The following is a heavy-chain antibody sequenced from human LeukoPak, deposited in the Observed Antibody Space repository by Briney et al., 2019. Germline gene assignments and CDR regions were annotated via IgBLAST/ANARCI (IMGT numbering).Heavy chain of an antibody. J-gene: IGHJ4*02. CDR2: ISAYNGNT. CDR3: ARDLLWFGELHPIDY. V-gene: IGHV1-18*01. Sequence: ASVKVSCKASGGTFSSYAISWVRQAPGQGLEWMGWISAYNGNTKYAQKLQGRVTMTTDTSTSTAYMELRSLRSDDTAVYYCARDLLWFGELHPIDYWGQGTLVTVSS. CDR1: GGTFSSYA. D-gene: IGHD3-10*01.